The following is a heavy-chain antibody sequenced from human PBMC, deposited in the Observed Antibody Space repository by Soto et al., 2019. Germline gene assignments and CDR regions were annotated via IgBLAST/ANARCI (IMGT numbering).Heavy chain of an antibody. V-gene: IGHV1-18*01. CDR1: GYTFTSYG. D-gene: IGHD3-22*01. CDR2: ISAYSGNT. Sequence: GASVKVSCKASGYTFTSYGISWVRQAPGQGLEWMGWISAYSGNTNYAQKLQGRVTMTTDTSTSTAYMELRSLRSDDTAVYYCARLNYYDSSGYYLTPDYWGQGTLVTVSS. J-gene: IGHJ4*02. CDR3: ARLNYYDSSGYYLTPDY.